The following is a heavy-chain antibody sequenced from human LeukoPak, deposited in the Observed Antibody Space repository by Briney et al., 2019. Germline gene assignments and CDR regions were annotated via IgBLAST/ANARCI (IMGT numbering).Heavy chain of an antibody. CDR2: IIPIFGTA. Sequence: SVKVSCKASGYTFTSYGISWVRQAPGQGLEWMGGIIPIFGTANYAQKFQGRVTITADESTSTAYMELSSLRSEDTAVYYCARDGPYYGSGRGSAFDIWGQGTMVTVSS. D-gene: IGHD3-10*01. V-gene: IGHV1-69*13. CDR3: ARDGPYYGSGRGSAFDI. CDR1: GYTFTSYG. J-gene: IGHJ3*02.